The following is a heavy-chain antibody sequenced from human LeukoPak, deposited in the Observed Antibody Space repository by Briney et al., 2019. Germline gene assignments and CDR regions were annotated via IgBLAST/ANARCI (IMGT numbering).Heavy chain of an antibody. CDR2: ISYDGSNK. Sequence: GGSLRLSCAASGFTFSSYGMHWVRQAPGKGLEWVAVISYDGSNKYYADSVKGRFTISRDNSKNTLYLQMNSLRAEDTAVYYCAKDVEDYGDSGDAFDIWGQGTMVTVSS. CDR3: AKDVEDYGDSGDAFDI. CDR1: GFTFSSYG. D-gene: IGHD4-17*01. V-gene: IGHV3-30*18. J-gene: IGHJ3*02.